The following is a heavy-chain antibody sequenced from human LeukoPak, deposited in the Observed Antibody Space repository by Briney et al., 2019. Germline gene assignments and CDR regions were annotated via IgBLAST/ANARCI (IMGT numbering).Heavy chain of an antibody. Sequence: GGSLRLSCAASGFTFTSYWMHWVRQAPGKGLVWVSRINSDGTSTNCADSVKGRFTISRDNAKNMLYLQMNSLRVDDTAVYYCVRGAPFDYWGQGTLVTVSS. CDR1: GFTFTSYW. J-gene: IGHJ4*02. D-gene: IGHD1-26*01. CDR3: VRGAPFDY. V-gene: IGHV3-74*01. CDR2: INSDGTST.